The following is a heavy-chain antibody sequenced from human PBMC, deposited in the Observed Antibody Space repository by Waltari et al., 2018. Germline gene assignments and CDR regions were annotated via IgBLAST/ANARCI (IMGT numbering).Heavy chain of an antibody. J-gene: IGHJ5*02. CDR2: IYYSGST. CDR3: ARAYCSGGSCYVLNWFDP. D-gene: IGHD2-15*01. Sequence: QVQLPESGPGLVKPSETLSLTCTVSGGSISSHYWCWIRQPPGKGLEWIGYIYYSGSTNYNPSLKSRVTISVDTSKNQFSLKLSSVTAADTAVYYCARAYCSGGSCYVLNWFDPWGQGTLVTVSS. V-gene: IGHV4-59*11. CDR1: GGSISSHY.